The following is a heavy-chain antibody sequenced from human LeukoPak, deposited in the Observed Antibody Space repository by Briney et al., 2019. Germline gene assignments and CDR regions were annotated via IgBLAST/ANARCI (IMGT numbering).Heavy chain of an antibody. CDR3: ARDGEVLTTMRYYYYYYMDV. J-gene: IGHJ6*03. CDR1: GFTFSSYA. D-gene: IGHD4-17*01. CDR2: ISYDGSNK. Sequence: GRSLRLSCAASGFTFSSYAMHWVRQAPGKGLEWVAVISYDGSNKYYADSVKGRFTISRDNSKNTLYLQMNSLRAEDTAVYYCARDGEVLTTMRYYYYYYMDVWGKGTTVTVSS. V-gene: IGHV3-30*04.